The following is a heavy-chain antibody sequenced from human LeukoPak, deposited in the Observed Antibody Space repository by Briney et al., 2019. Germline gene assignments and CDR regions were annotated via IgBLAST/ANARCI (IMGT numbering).Heavy chain of an antibody. D-gene: IGHD6-13*01. CDR2: ISGSGDST. CDR3: AKTRPLDSSSWSHGDY. CDR1: GFTFSSYA. J-gene: IGHJ4*02. Sequence: QTGGSLRLSCAATGFTFSSYAMSWVRQAPGKGLEWVSAISGSGDSTYYGDSVKGRFTISRDNSKNTLYLQMNSLRAEDKAVYYCAKTRPLDSSSWSHGDYWGQGTLVTVSS. V-gene: IGHV3-23*01.